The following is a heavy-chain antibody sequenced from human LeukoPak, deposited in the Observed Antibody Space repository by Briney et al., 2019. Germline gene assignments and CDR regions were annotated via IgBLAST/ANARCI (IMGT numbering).Heavy chain of an antibody. CDR1: GYTFTDYY. J-gene: IGHJ4*02. V-gene: IGHV1-2*02. Sequence: ASVKVSCKASGYTFTDYYMHWVRQAPGQGLEWMGWINPNSGGTNYAQKFQGRVTMTRDTSISTAYMELRRLRSDDTAVYYCARGYLYYYDVSGYPFGYWGQGTLVTVSS. D-gene: IGHD3-22*01. CDR2: INPNSGGT. CDR3: ARGYLYYYDVSGYPFGY.